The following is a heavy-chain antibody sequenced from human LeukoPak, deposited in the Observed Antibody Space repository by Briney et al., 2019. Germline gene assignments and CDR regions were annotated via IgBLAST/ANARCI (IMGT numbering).Heavy chain of an antibody. D-gene: IGHD3-3*01. CDR1: GYTFTSYG. V-gene: IGHV1-18*01. J-gene: IGHJ6*03. Sequence: GASVKVSCKASGYTFTSYGISWVRQAPGQGLEWMGWISAYNGNTNYAQKLQGRVTMTTDTSTSTAYMELRSLRSDDTAVYYCARAGFLGWLSTPYYYYYYMDVWGKGTTVTVSS. CDR2: ISAYNGNT. CDR3: ARAGFLGWLSTPYYYYYYMDV.